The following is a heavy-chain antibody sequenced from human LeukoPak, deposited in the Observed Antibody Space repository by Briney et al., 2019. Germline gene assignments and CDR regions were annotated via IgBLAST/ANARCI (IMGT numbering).Heavy chain of an antibody. CDR3: VKDDSYYYDSSGRDN. J-gene: IGHJ4*02. Sequence: GGSLRLSCSASGLTFSSYAMHWVREAPGKGLEYVSAIRSNGGSTYYADSVKGRLTISRDNTKKTLYMQMSSVRAEDTAVYYCVKDDSYYYDSSGRDNWGQGTLVTVSS. CDR1: GLTFSSYA. V-gene: IGHV3-64*03. D-gene: IGHD3-22*01. CDR2: IRSNGGST.